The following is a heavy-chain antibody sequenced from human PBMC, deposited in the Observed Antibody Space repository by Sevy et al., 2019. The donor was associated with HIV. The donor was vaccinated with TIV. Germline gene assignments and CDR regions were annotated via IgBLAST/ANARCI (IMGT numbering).Heavy chain of an antibody. CDR3: ARGYCSSTSCLYYYGMDV. CDR2: INPNSGGT. CDR1: GYTFTGYY. V-gene: IGHV1-2*02. D-gene: IGHD2-2*01. J-gene: IGHJ6*02. Sequence: ASVKVSCKASGYTFTGYYMHWVRQAPGQGLEWMGWINPNSGGTNYAQKFQGRVTMTRDTSIRTAYMELSRLRSDDTAVYYCARGYCSSTSCLYYYGMDVWGQGTTVTVSS.